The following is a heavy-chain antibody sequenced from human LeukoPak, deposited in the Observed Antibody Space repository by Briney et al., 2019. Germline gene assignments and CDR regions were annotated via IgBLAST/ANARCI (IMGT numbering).Heavy chain of an antibody. V-gene: IGHV3-23*01. CDR1: GFTFSSYA. CDR2: ISVSGGST. J-gene: IGHJ4*02. CDR3: AKGRVSDQ. Sequence: GGSLRLSCAASGFTFSSYAMGWVRQAPGKGLEWVSAISVSGGSTYNADSVKGRYNTSRDNSKNTLYLEMNSLRAEDTAIYYCAKGRVSDQWGRGTLVTVSS. D-gene: IGHD2-8*01.